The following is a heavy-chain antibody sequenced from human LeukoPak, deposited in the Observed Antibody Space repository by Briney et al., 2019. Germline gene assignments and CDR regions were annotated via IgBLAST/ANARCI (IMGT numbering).Heavy chain of an antibody. J-gene: IGHJ4*02. V-gene: IGHV1-46*01. Sequence: GASVKVSCKTSAYTFTSYYMHWVRQAPGQGLEWMGVINPSGGSTGYAQRFQGRVTMTRDTSTSTVYMELSSLRSEDTAVYYCARAPLGLPFDYWGQGSLVTVSS. CDR2: INPSGGST. CDR3: ARAPLGLPFDY. CDR1: AYTFTSYY.